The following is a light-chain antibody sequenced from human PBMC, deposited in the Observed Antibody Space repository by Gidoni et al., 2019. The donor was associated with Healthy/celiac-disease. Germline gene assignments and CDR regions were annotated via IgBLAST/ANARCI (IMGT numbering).Light chain of an antibody. CDR2: SNN. CDR1: SSNIGSNT. V-gene: IGLV1-44*01. J-gene: IGLJ2*01. Sequence: QSVLTQPHSASGTPGQRVTISCSGSSSNIGSNTVNWYQHPPGTAPKLLIYSNNQRPPGVPDRFSGSKSGTSASLAISGLQSEDEADYYCAAWDDSLNGVVFGGGTKLTVL. CDR3: AAWDDSLNGVV.